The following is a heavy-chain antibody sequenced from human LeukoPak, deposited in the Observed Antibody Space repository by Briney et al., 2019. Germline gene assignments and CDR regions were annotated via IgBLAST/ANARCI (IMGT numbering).Heavy chain of an antibody. D-gene: IGHD2-2*01. V-gene: IGHV4-4*07. CDR3: ARDFRHSGSYCSSTSCYGLNWLDP. Sequence: SETLSLTCTVSGGSISSYYWSWIRQPAGKGLEWIGRIYTSGSTNYNPSLKSRVTMSVDTSKNQFSLKLSSVTAADTAVYYCARDFRHSGSYCSSTSCYGLNWLDPWGQGTLVTVSS. CDR1: GGSISSYY. J-gene: IGHJ5*02. CDR2: IYTSGST.